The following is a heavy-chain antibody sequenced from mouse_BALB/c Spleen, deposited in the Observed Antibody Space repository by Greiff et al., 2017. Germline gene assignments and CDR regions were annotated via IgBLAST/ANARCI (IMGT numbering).Heavy chain of an antibody. J-gene: IGHJ4*01. D-gene: IGHD2-3*01. CDR1: GFNIKDTY. Sequence: EVQLQQSGAELVKPGASVKLSCTASGFNIKDTYMHWVKQRPEQGLEWIGRIDPANGNTKYDPKFQGKATITADTSSNTAYLQLSSLTSEDTAVYYCALYDGYHYAMDYWGQGTSVTVSS. CDR2: IDPANGNT. CDR3: ALYDGYHYAMDY. V-gene: IGHV14-3*02.